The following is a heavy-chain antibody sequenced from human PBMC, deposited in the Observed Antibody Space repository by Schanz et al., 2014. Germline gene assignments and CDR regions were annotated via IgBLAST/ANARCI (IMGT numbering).Heavy chain of an antibody. CDR3: TRYRYACVNDA. CDR2: ISSGSGNI. V-gene: IGHV3-11*04. Sequence: QVQLVESGGGLVKPGGSLRLSCVVSGFIFSDHYMSWIRQAPGKGLEWISYISSGSGNIYYADSVKGRFTISRDNAKNSVYLQIHSLRAEDTALYYYTRYRYACVNDAWGQGTLVTVSS. CDR1: GFIFSDHY. D-gene: IGHD2-8*01. J-gene: IGHJ5*01.